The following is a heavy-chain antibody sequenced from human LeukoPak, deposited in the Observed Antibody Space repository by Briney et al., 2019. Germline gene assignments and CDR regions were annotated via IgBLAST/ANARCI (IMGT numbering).Heavy chain of an antibody. J-gene: IGHJ4*02. Sequence: ASVKVSCKASGGTFSSYAISWVRQAPGQGLEWMGGIIPIFGTANYAQKFQGRVTITTDESTSTAYMELSSLRSEDTAVYYCARDSRGYCSSTSCYTTEFDYWGQGTLVTVSS. CDR2: IIPIFGTA. D-gene: IGHD2-2*02. CDR1: GGTFSSYA. CDR3: ARDSRGYCSSTSCYTTEFDY. V-gene: IGHV1-69*05.